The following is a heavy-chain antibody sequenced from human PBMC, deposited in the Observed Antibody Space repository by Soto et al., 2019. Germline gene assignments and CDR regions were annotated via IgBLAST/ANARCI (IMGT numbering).Heavy chain of an antibody. CDR2: ISGGGGGST. CDR1: GFTFSSYA. V-gene: IGHV3-23*01. J-gene: IGHJ6*02. D-gene: IGHD2-2*01. CDR3: AKDQYQLFFYYGMDV. Sequence: GGSLRLSCAASGFTFSSYAMSWVRQAPGKGLEWVSVISGGGGGSTYYADSVKGRFTISRDNSKNTLYLLMNSLRAGDTAVYYCAKDQYQLFFYYGMDVWGQGTTVTVSS.